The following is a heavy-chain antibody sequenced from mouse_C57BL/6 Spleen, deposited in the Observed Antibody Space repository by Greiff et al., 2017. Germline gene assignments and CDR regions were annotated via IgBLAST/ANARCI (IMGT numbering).Heavy chain of an antibody. CDR2: INPNNGGT. J-gene: IGHJ2*01. D-gene: IGHD1-1*01. V-gene: IGHV1-26*01. CDR1: GYTFTDYY. CDR3: AREGDNYYGSIDY. Sequence: VQLQQSGPELVKPGASVKISCKASGYTFTDYYMNWVKQSPGQSLEWIGDINPNNGGTSYNQKFKGKATLTVDKSSSTAYMELRSLTSEDSAVYDSAREGDNYYGSIDYWGQGTTLTVAS.